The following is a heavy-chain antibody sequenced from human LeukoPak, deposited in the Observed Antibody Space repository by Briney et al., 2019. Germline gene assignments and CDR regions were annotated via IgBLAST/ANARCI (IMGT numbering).Heavy chain of an antibody. CDR2: ISGSGGST. V-gene: IGHV3-23*01. CDR3: AKILERELQYYYYGMDV. Sequence: GGSLRLSCAASGFTFSSYAMSWVRQAPGKGLEWVSAISGSGGSTYYADSVKGRFAISRDNSKNTLYLQMNSLRAEDTAVYYCAKILERELQYYYYGMDVWGQGTSVTVSS. CDR1: GFTFSSYA. D-gene: IGHD5-24*01. J-gene: IGHJ6*02.